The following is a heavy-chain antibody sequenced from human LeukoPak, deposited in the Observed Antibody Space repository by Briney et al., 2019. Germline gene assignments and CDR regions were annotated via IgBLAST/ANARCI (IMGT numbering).Heavy chain of an antibody. CDR1: GYTFTNYY. Sequence: AASVKVSCKASGYTFTNYYIHWMRQAPGQGLEWMGIINPSGGSPSYESEFQGRVTMTRDTSTSTVYMELSSLRSEDTAVYYCARGPQDPGYFDYWGQGTLVTVSS. CDR2: INPSGGSP. V-gene: IGHV1-46*01. J-gene: IGHJ4*02. CDR3: ARGPQDPGYFDY.